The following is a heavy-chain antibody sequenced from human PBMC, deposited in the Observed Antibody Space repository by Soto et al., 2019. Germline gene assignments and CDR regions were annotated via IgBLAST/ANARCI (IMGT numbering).Heavy chain of an antibody. CDR2: INPNSGDT. CDR1: GYIFTAYS. J-gene: IGHJ4*02. D-gene: IGHD2-15*01. Sequence: ASVKVSCKTSGYIFTAYSMHWVRQAPGQGLEWLGWINPNSGDTIYAQKFQDRVTMTCDTSVSTAYLELSSLSSDDTALYYCAREASAVVSLDYWGQGTLVTVSS. V-gene: IGHV1-2*02. CDR3: AREASAVVSLDY.